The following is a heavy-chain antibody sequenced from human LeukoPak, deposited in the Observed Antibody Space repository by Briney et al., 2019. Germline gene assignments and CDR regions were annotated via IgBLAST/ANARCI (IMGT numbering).Heavy chain of an antibody. J-gene: IGHJ4*02. CDR2: IIPIFGTA. CDR3: ARDQHPYCSSTSCYRGFRY. Sequence: GSSVKVSCKASGGTFISYAISWVRQAPGQGLEWMGGIIPIFGTANYAQKFQGRVTTTADESTSTAYMELSSLRSEDTAVYYCARDQHPYCSSTSCYRGFRYWGQGTLVTVSS. V-gene: IGHV1-69*01. CDR1: GGTFISYA. D-gene: IGHD2-2*01.